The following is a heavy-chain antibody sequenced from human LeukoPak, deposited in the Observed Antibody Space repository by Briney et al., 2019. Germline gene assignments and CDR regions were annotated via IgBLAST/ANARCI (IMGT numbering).Heavy chain of an antibody. V-gene: IGHV3-48*01. CDR2: VTGTGRTT. CDR1: GFTFSTYT. CDR3: ARERGGYYFGS. J-gene: IGHJ4*02. D-gene: IGHD3-16*01. Sequence: GGSLRLSCAASGFTFSTYTLSWVRQAPGKGLEWVSYVTGTGRTTYYADSVKGRFTISRDNAKNSLYLQMNSLRAEDTAVYYCARERGGYYFGSWGQGILVTVSS.